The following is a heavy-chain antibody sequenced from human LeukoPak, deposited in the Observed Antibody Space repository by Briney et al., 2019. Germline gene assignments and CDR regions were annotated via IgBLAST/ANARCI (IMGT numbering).Heavy chain of an antibody. CDR2: IYYSGST. V-gene: IGHV4-39*07. Sequence: SETLSLTCTVSGGSISSSSYYWGWIRQPPGEGLEWIGSIYYSGSTYYNPSLKSRVTISVDTSNNQFSLKLSSVTAADAAVYYCARVFGYPPSYYYYYYMDVWGKGTAVTVSS. CDR1: GGSISSSSYY. CDR3: ARVFGYPPSYYYYYYMDV. J-gene: IGHJ6*03. D-gene: IGHD2-2*03.